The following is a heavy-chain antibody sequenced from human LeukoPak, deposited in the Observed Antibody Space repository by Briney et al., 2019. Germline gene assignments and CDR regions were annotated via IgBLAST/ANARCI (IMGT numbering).Heavy chain of an antibody. V-gene: IGHV3-7*01. J-gene: IGHJ3*02. D-gene: IGHD5-18*01. CDR3: ARDRGWIQHDI. CDR1: GFAFSDSW. CDR2: IKGDGSAK. Sequence: PGGSLRLACAASGFAFSDSWMTWIRQAPGKGLEWVAFIKGDGSAKKYVDSVKGRFTISRDNAKNSLFLQMNSLRAEDMAVYYCARDRGWIQHDIWGQGTMVTVSS.